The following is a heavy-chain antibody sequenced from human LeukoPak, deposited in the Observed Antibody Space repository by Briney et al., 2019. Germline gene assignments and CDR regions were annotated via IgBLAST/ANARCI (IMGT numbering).Heavy chain of an antibody. Sequence: PSETLSLTCTVSGGSISSYYWSWIRQPPGKGLEWIGYIYYSGSTNYNPSLKSRVTISVDTSKNQFSLKLSSVTAADTAVYYCARNSGYCSGGSCYNWYFDLWGRGTLVTVSS. CDR3: ARNSGYCSGGSCYNWYFDL. V-gene: IGHV4-59*01. D-gene: IGHD2-15*01. CDR2: IYYSGST. CDR1: GGSISSYY. J-gene: IGHJ2*01.